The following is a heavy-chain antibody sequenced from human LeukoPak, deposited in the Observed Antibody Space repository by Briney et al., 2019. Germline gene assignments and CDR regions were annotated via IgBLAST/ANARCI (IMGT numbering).Heavy chain of an antibody. V-gene: IGHV3-23*01. D-gene: IGHD3-22*01. CDR3: ARGGHSSAFFDY. CDR2: ISGSGGST. Sequence: GGSLRLSCAASGFTFSIYAMSWVRLAPGKGLEWVSTISGSGGSTYYADSVRGRFTISRDNSKNTLYLQMNSLRAEDTAVYYCARGGHSSAFFDYWGQGTLVTVSS. J-gene: IGHJ4*02. CDR1: GFTFSIYA.